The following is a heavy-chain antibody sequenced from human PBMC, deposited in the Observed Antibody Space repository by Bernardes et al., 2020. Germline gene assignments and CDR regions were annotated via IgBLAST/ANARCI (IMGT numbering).Heavy chain of an antibody. CDR2: IGTAGDT. V-gene: IGHV3-13*01. CDR3: ARGRTYYYGSGSYGSRYYFDY. J-gene: IGHJ4*02. CDR1: GFTFSSYD. Sequence: GSLRLSCAASGFTFSSYDMHWVRQATGKGLEWVSAIGTAGDTYYPGSVKGRFTISRENAKNSLYLQMNSLRAGDTAVYYCARGRTYYYGSGSYGSRYYFDYWGQGTLVTVSS. D-gene: IGHD3-10*01.